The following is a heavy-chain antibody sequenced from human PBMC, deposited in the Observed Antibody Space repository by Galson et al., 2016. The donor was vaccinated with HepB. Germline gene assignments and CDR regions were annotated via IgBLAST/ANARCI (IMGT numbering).Heavy chain of an antibody. D-gene: IGHD6-13*01. V-gene: IGHV1-18*01. Sequence: SVKVSCKASGYTFNKYGFIWVRQAPGQGLEWMGWISVYNGDTKYAPKVHGRVTMTADTSTSTVYMDLRSLRSDDTAVYYCARDRETRGSWYGGASHWGQGTLLTVSS. CDR2: ISVYNGDT. J-gene: IGHJ4*02. CDR3: ARDRETRGSWYGGASH. CDR1: GYTFNKYG.